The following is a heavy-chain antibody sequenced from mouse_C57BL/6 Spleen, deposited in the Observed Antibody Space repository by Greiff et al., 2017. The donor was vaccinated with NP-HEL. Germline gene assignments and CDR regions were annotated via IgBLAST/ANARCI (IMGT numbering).Heavy chain of an antibody. D-gene: IGHD1-1*01. CDR1: GFNIKDYY. J-gene: IGHJ1*03. CDR3: ARWAVTTVVDWYFDV. V-gene: IGHV14-2*01. Sequence: VQLQQSGAELVKPGASVKLSCTASGFNIKDYYMHWVKQRTEQGLEWIGRIDPEDGETKYAPKFPGKATITADTSSNTAYLQLSSLTSEDTAVEYCARWAVTTVVDWYFDVWGTGTTVTVSS. CDR2: IDPEDGET.